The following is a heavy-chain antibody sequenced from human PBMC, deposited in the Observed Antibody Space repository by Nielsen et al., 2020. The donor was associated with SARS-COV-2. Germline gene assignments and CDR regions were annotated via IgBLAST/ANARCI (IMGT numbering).Heavy chain of an antibody. V-gene: IGHV3-9*01. Sequence: SLKISCAASGFTFDDYAMHWVRQAPGKGLEWVSGISWNSGSIGYADSVKGRFTISRDNAKNSLYLQMNSLRAEDTALYYCAKGYYDSSGYYISGLDYWGQGTLVTVSS. J-gene: IGHJ4*02. CDR3: AKGYYDSSGYYISGLDY. CDR2: ISWNSGSI. D-gene: IGHD3-22*01. CDR1: GFTFDDYA.